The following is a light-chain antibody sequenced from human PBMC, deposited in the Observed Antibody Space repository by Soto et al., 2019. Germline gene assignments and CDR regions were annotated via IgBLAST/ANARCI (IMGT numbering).Light chain of an antibody. J-gene: IGKJ5*01. CDR3: QQTRSGIT. CDR1: KTIDSY. Sequence: DIQLTQSPPSLSATVGDRVTITCRASKTIDSYLNWFQQKPGMAPKLLIYAASKLQSGVPSRFRGSGSGTDFTLTIDTLQPDDFASYYCQQTRSGITFGQGTRLEI. V-gene: IGKV1-39*01. CDR2: AAS.